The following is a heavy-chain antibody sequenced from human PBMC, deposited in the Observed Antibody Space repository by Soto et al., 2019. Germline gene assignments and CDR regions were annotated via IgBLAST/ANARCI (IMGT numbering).Heavy chain of an antibody. J-gene: IGHJ5*02. Sequence: SQTLSLTCAFSGDSISSRSHYWNWIRRVPGKGLEFIGYIFYTGATYYNPSLRGRISMSVDTSKNQFSLTLRSVTAADTAIYYCAREGRHSGGMRESRFDPWGQGTQVTVSS. D-gene: IGHD3-10*01. CDR2: IFYTGAT. CDR1: GDSISSRSHY. V-gene: IGHV4-31*02. CDR3: AREGRHSGGMRESRFDP.